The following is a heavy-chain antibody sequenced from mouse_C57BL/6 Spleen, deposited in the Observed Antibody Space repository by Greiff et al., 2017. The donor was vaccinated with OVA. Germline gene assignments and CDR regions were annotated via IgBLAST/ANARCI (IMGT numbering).Heavy chain of an antibody. V-gene: IGHV1-80*01. D-gene: IGHD1-1*01. J-gene: IGHJ3*01. CDR2: IYPGDGDT. Sequence: VQLQESGAELVKPGASVKISCKASGYAFSSYWVNWVKQRPGKGLEWIGQIYPGDGDTNYNGKFKGKATLTADKSSSTAYMQLSSLTSEDSAVYFCARSVAPFAYWGQGTLVTVSA. CDR3: ARSVAPFAY. CDR1: GYAFSSYW.